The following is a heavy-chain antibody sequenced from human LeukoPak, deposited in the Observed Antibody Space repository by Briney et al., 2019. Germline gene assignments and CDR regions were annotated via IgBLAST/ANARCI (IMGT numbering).Heavy chain of an antibody. V-gene: IGHV1-8*02. J-gene: IGHJ4*02. CDR2: MNPNSGNT. CDR1: GYTFTGYY. Sequence: ASVKVSCKASGYTFTGYYMHWVRQAPGQGLEWMGWMNPNSGNTGYAQKFQGRVTMTRNTSISTAYMELSSLRSEDTAVYYCARGRAADDYWGQGTLVTVSS. D-gene: IGHD6-13*01. CDR3: ARGRAADDY.